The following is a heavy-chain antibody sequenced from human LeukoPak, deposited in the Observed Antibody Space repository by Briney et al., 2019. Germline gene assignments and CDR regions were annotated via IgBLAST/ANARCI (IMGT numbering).Heavy chain of an antibody. CDR1: GFTFSSYA. CDR3: ARDPTQMARQPSPFDY. Sequence: PGGSLRLSCAASGFTFSSYAMHWVRQAPGKGLEWVAVISYDGSNKYYADSVKGRFTISRDNSKNTLYLQMNSLRAEDTAVYYCARDPTQMARQPSPFDYWGQGTLVTVSS. D-gene: IGHD5-24*01. J-gene: IGHJ4*02. CDR2: ISYDGSNK. V-gene: IGHV3-30-3*01.